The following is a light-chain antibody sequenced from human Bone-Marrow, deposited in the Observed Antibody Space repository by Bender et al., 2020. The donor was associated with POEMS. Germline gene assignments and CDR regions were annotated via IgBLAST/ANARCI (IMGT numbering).Light chain of an antibody. CDR2: SDN. CDR1: NSNIGTNA. CDR3: AAWEAGLRGGV. Sequence: QSVLTQPPSASGTPGQRVTISCSGSNSNIGTNAVNWYQQFPGTAPKLLIYSDNQRPSGVPDLFYAFKSGTSASLAIIGVQSEDEADDYCAAWEAGLRGGVFGEETKLTV. J-gene: IGLJ3*02. V-gene: IGLV1-44*01.